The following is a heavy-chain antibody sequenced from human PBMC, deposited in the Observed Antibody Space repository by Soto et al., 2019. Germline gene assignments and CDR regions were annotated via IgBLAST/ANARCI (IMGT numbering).Heavy chain of an antibody. V-gene: IGHV4-30-2*01. CDR1: GGSISSGGYS. Sequence: QLQLQESGSGLVKPSQTLSLTCAVSGGSISSGGYSWSWIRQPPGKGLEWIGYIYHSGSTYYNPSLKSRVTISGDRSKNQFSLKLSSVTAADTAVYYCARVRGGSGSSTFDYWGQGTLVTVSS. J-gene: IGHJ4*02. D-gene: IGHD3-10*01. CDR2: IYHSGST. CDR3: ARVRGGSGSSTFDY.